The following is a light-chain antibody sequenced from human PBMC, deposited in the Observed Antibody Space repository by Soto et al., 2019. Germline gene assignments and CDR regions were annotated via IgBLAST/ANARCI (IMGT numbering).Light chain of an antibody. CDR3: SSYTSSITYV. CDR1: SSDVGGYNY. J-gene: IGLJ1*01. CDR2: DVN. Sequence: QSALTQPASVSGSPGQSITISCTGASSDVGGYNYVSWYQQRPDEAPKLMIYDVNNRPSGVSNRFSGSKSGNTASLTISGLQAEDEADYYCSSYTSSITYVFGTRTKVTVL. V-gene: IGLV2-14*01.